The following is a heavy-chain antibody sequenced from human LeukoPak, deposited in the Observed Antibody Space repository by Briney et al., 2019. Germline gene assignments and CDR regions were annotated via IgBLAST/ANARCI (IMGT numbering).Heavy chain of an antibody. CDR3: TRASTATFGY. J-gene: IGHJ4*02. D-gene: IGHD5/OR15-5a*01. CDR2: IRSKAYGGTT. V-gene: IGHV3-49*04. CDR1: GFTFGDYA. Sequence: PGRSLSLSCTSSGFTFGDYAMSWVPQAPGKGLDRVGFIRSKAYGGTTEYAASVKGRFTISRDDSKSIAYLQMNSLYTEDTAVYYCTRASTATFGYWGQGTLVTVSS.